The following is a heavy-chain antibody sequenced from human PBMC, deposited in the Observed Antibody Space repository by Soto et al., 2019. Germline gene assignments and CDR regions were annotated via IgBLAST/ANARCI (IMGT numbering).Heavy chain of an antibody. V-gene: IGHV4-30-4*08. J-gene: IGHJ4*02. CDR3: ARQQADFVGGQYFFGY. CDR2: VYYSGVT. D-gene: IGHD3-3*01. Sequence: SQTLSLTCTVSGGSISSGDYYWSWIRQPPGKGLEWIGYVYYSGVTYYNPSLKSRLTISLDTSKTQFSLKLGSVTAADTAVYFCARQQADFVGGQYFFGYWSQGTLVTVSS. CDR1: GGSISSGDYY.